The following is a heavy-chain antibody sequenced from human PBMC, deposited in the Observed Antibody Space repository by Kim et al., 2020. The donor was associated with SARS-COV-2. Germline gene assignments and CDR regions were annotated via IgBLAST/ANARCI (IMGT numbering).Heavy chain of an antibody. V-gene: IGHV1-69*13. D-gene: IGHD1-1*01. CDR3: ARDIGWIRAGTTGWYIDL. Sequence: SVKVSCKASGGTFSSYAISWVRQAPGQGLEWMGGIIPIFGTANYAQKFQGRVTITADESTSTAYMELSSLRSEDTAVYYCARDIGWIRAGTTGWYIDLWGRGTLVTVSS. CDR1: GGTFSSYA. J-gene: IGHJ2*01. CDR2: IIPIFGTA.